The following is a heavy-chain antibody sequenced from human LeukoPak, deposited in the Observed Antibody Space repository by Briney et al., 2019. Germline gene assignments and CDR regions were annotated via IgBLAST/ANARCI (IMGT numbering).Heavy chain of an antibody. CDR3: ARGASMKLSSFDY. V-gene: IGHV4-38-2*02. Sequence: PSETLSLTCTVSGYSISSGYYWGWIRQPPGKGLEWIGSIYYSGSTYYNPSLKSRVTISVDTSKNQFSLKLSSVTAADTAVYYCARGASMKLSSFDYWGQGTLVTVSS. CDR2: IYYSGST. D-gene: IGHD2-15*01. J-gene: IGHJ4*02. CDR1: GYSISSGYY.